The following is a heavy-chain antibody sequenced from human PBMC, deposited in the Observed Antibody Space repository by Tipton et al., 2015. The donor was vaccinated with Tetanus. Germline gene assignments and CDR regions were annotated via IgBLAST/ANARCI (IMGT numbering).Heavy chain of an antibody. Sequence: SLRLSCAASGFTFSNYAMHWDRQAPGKGLEWVAVISYHGTKTYYADSVRDRFTISRDSSKNTLYLQVNSLRAEDTAVYYCARDDDNGDFNLDYWGQGTLVTVSS. D-gene: IGHD4-17*01. J-gene: IGHJ4*02. CDR1: GFTFSNYA. CDR3: ARDDDNGDFNLDY. CDR2: ISYHGTKT. V-gene: IGHV3-30-3*01.